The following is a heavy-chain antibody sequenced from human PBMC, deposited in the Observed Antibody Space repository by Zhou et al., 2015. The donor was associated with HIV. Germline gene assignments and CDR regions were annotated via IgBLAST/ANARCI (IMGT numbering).Heavy chain of an antibody. D-gene: IGHD3-16*01. V-gene: IGHV1-69*06. J-gene: IGHJ3*01. CDR1: GGTFSGSD. CDR3: ARSNMNYDYALDL. CDR2: ITPMFQTH. Sequence: LLQSGPEVRKPGSSVKVSCKASGGTFSGSDLSWVRQAPGQGLEWMGRITPMFQTHNYAEKFRARLNITVDRHTSAAYMELSXLTSEDAAVYYCARSNMNYDYALDLWGQGTKVIVS.